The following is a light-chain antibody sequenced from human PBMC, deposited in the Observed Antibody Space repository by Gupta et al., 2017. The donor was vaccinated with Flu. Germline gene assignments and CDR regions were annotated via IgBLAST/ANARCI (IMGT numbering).Light chain of an antibody. CDR3: QRYDSPWT. Sequence: DIQRIQSPSTLSASVDGRVTIPSPASQSSDIWLAWYQQKPGKVPKLLIYKASTLEIGVPSRFSGSGAGTEFTLTINSLQPDDSATYYCQRYDSPWTFGQGTRVEVK. V-gene: IGKV1-5*03. J-gene: IGKJ1*01. CDR2: KAS. CDR1: QSSDIW.